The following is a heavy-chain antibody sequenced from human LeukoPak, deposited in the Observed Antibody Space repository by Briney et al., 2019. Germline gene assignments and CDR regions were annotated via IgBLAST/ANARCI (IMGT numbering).Heavy chain of an antibody. Sequence: SVKVSCKASGYTFTGYYMHWVRQAPGQGLEWMGGIIPIFGTANYAQKFQGRVTITADESTSTAYMELSSLRSEDTAVYYCARAAMGSGYSSGWSTTGYFQHWGQGTLVTVSS. J-gene: IGHJ1*01. CDR2: IIPIFGTA. V-gene: IGHV1-69*13. D-gene: IGHD6-19*01. CDR1: GYTFTGYY. CDR3: ARAAMGSGYSSGWSTTGYFQH.